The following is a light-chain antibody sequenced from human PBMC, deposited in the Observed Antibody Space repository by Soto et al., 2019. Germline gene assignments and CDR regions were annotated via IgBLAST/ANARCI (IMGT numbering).Light chain of an antibody. CDR3: FHYGRLPAT. CDR2: GTS. V-gene: IGKV3-20*01. J-gene: IGKJ2*01. Sequence: ETVLTQSPGTLSLSPGEGATLSCRASQSVYSTYLAWYQQKPGQAPRLLIYGTSSRTTGTPDRFSGGGSETDFILTKSTLNREEFGVYYCFHYGRLPATFGQGTKLEI. CDR1: QSVYSTY.